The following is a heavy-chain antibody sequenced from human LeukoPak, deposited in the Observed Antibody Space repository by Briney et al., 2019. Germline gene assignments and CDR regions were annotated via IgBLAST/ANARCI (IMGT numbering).Heavy chain of an antibody. V-gene: IGHV4-30-4*01. CDR3: ASDSSGASYVV. J-gene: IGHJ4*02. D-gene: IGHD1-26*01. CDR2: IYHSGSS. CDR1: GGSITNGDNY. Sequence: PSETLSLTCTVSGGSITNGDNYWSWIRQPPGKGLEWIGYIYHSGSSYYNPSLETRVTVSVDTSKNQFSLQVRSATAADTAVYYCASDSSGASYVVWGQGTLVTVSS.